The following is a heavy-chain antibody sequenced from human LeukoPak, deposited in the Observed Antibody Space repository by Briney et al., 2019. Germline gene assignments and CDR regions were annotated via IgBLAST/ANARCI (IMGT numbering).Heavy chain of an antibody. J-gene: IGHJ4*02. CDR1: GGTFSNYA. Sequence: ASVKVSCKASGGTFSNYAISWVRQASGQGLEWMGRIIPILGIANYAQKFQGRVTITADKSTSTAYMELSSLRSEDTAVYYCARIPTCSGGSCYGYFDYWGQGTLVTVSS. D-gene: IGHD2-15*01. CDR2: IIPILGIA. V-gene: IGHV1-69*04. CDR3: ARIPTCSGGSCYGYFDY.